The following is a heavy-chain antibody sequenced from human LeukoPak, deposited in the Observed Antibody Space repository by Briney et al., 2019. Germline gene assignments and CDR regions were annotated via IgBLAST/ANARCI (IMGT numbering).Heavy chain of an antibody. CDR3: AIWRGFTGSIDENWFDP. J-gene: IGHJ5*02. V-gene: IGHV1-18*01. CDR2: INSNNGDT. CDR1: GYSFTTYG. D-gene: IGHD3-3*01. Sequence: ASVKVSCKASGYSFTTYGISWVRQAPGQGLEWMGWINSNNGDTNYAGKVQGRVTMTTDTSTSTAYMELRSLRSDDTAVYYCAIWRGFTGSIDENWFDPWGQGTLVTVSS.